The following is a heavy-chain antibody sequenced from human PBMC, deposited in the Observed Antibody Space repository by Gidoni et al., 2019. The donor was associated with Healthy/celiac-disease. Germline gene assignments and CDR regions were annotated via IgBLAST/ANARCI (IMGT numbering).Heavy chain of an antibody. CDR1: GYSISSGYY. Sequence: QVQLQESGPGLVKPSETLSLTCAVSGYSISSGYYWGWIRQPPGKGLEWIGSIYHSGSTYYNPSLKSRVTISVDTSKNQFSLKLSSVTAADTAVYYCARDNPGEDVLDIWGQGTMVTVSS. CDR2: IYHSGST. CDR3: ARDNPGEDVLDI. J-gene: IGHJ3*02. D-gene: IGHD3-10*01. V-gene: IGHV4-38-2*02.